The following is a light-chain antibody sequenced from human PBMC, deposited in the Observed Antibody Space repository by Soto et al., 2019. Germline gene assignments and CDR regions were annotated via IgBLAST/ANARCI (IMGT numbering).Light chain of an antibody. CDR1: SSDVGGYKY. V-gene: IGLV2-14*01. CDR3: SSYTGSTTWV. J-gene: IGLJ3*02. CDR2: EVS. Sequence: QSALTQPASVSGSPGQSVTISCTGTSSDVGGYKYVSWYQQHPGKAPKLVIYEVSNRPSGVSNRFSGSKSGNTASLTISGLQAEDEDDYYCSSYTGSTTWVFGGGTKVTV.